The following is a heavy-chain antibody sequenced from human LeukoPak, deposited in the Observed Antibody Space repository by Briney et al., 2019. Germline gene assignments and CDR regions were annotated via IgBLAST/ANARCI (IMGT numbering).Heavy chain of an antibody. CDR1: GFTFSGSA. CDR3: AKLPDYYGSGSYYNWFDP. J-gene: IGHJ5*02. D-gene: IGHD3-10*01. V-gene: IGHV3-23*01. Sequence: GGSLRLSCAASGFTFSGSAMHWVRQAPGKGLEWVSAISGSGGSTYYADSVKGRFTISRDNSKNTLYLQMNSLSAEDTAVYYCAKLPDYYGSGSYYNWFDPWGQGTLVTVSS. CDR2: ISGSGGST.